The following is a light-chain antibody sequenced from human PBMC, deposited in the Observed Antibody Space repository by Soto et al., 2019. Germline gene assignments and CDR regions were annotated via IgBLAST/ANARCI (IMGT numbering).Light chain of an antibody. J-gene: IGLJ1*01. CDR2: SNN. Sequence: QSVLTQPPSVSAAPGQKVTISCSGTSSNIGRNYVAWYQQLPGTAPKLLIYSNNQRPSGVPDRFSGSKSGTSASLAISGLQSEDEADYYCAAWDDSLNGPLYVFGTGTKLTVL. CDR3: AAWDDSLNGPLYV. V-gene: IGLV1-44*01. CDR1: SSNIGRNY.